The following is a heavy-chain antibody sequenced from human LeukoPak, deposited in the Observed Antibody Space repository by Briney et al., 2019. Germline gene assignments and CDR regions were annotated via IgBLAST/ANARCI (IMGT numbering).Heavy chain of an antibody. CDR3: ARDGDYYDSSGYDY. CDR2: IYYSGTT. D-gene: IGHD3-22*01. V-gene: IGHV4-59*01. Sequence: PSETLSLTCTVSGGSISSYYWSWIRQPPGKGLEWIGYIYYSGTTNYNPSLKSRVTISVDTSKNQFSLKLSSVTAADTAVYYCARDGDYYDSSGYDYWGQGTLVTVSS. J-gene: IGHJ4*02. CDR1: GGSISSYY.